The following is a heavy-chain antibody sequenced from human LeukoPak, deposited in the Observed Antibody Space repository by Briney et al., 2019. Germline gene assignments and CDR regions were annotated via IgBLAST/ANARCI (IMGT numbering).Heavy chain of an antibody. CDR3: ARVNNWNFYFGY. D-gene: IGHD1-7*01. CDR1: GGSVSSGSYF. J-gene: IGHJ4*02. V-gene: IGHV4-61*01. Sequence: SETPSLTCTVSGGSVSSGSYFWSWIRQPPGKGLEWIGYVYYSGSTNYNPSLKSRVTISVDTSKNQFSLKLSSVTAADTAVYYCARVNNWNFYFGYWGQGTLVTVSS. CDR2: VYYSGST.